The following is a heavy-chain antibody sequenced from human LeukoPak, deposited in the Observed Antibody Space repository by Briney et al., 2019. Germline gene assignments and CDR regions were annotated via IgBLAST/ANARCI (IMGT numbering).Heavy chain of an antibody. V-gene: IGHV3-21*01. Sequence: GGSLRLSCAASTFTFSSYNMNWVRQAPGKGLEWVSPISSSGTYIYYRDSVKGRFTISRDNAENSLYLQMNGLRVEDTAVYYCATGWASHDYWGQGTLVTVSS. D-gene: IGHD6-19*01. CDR2: ISSSGTYI. J-gene: IGHJ4*02. CDR3: ATGWASHDY. CDR1: TFTFSSYN.